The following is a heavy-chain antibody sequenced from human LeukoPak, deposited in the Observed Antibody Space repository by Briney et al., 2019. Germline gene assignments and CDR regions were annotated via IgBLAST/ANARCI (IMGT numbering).Heavy chain of an antibody. CDR2: ISGSGGST. V-gene: IGHV3-23*01. J-gene: IGHJ4*02. Sequence: GGSLRLSCAASGFTFSSYTMHWVRQAPGKGLEWVSAISGSGGSTYYADSVRGRFTISRDNSKNTVYLQMNTLRAEDTAVYYCAKDYPLDYWGQGALVTVSS. CDR1: GFTFSSYT. CDR3: AKDYPLDY.